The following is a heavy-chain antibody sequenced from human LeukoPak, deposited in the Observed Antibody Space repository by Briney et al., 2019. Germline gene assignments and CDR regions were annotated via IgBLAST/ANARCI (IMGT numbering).Heavy chain of an antibody. Sequence: ASVKVSCKASGYTFTSYGISWVRQAPGQGLEWMGWISAYNGNTNYAQKLQGRVTMTTDESTSTAYMELSSLRSEDTAVYYCARDLELIAALWFDPWGQGTLVTVSS. D-gene: IGHD6-6*01. V-gene: IGHV1-18*01. J-gene: IGHJ5*02. CDR3: ARDLELIAALWFDP. CDR2: ISAYNGNT. CDR1: GYTFTSYG.